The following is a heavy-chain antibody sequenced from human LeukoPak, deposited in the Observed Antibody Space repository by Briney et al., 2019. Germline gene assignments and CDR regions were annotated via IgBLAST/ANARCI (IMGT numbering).Heavy chain of an antibody. Sequence: SETLSLTCAVYGGSFSGYYWSWIRQPPGKGLEWIGEINHSGSTNYNPSLKSRLTISLDTSKNQFSLRLSSVTAADTAFYYCARRYNWNDRWDWGQGTLVTVSP. D-gene: IGHD1-1*01. J-gene: IGHJ4*02. V-gene: IGHV4-34*01. CDR3: ARRYNWNDRWD. CDR2: INHSGST. CDR1: GGSFSGYY.